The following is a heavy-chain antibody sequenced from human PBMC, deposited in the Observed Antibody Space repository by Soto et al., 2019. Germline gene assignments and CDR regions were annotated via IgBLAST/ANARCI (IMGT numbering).Heavy chain of an antibody. CDR1: GGFVSSGSYY. CDR2: MSHSGGT. D-gene: IGHD1-1*01. J-gene: IGHJ3*02. Sequence: QVQLQQWGAGLLKPSETLSLTCAVYGGFVSSGSYYWSWIRQPPGKGLEWIGEMSHSGGTHFNPYLKSRVTISVDTPKTQFSLKMSSVTAAVTALYYCARVERGTATTVVDAFDIWGPGTMVTVSS. V-gene: IGHV4-34*01. CDR3: ARVERGTATTVVDAFDI.